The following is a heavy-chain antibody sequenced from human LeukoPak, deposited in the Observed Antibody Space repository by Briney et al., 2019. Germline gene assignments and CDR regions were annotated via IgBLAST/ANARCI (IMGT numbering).Heavy chain of an antibody. D-gene: IGHD3-10*01. J-gene: IGHJ4*02. CDR2: IYYSGST. V-gene: IGHV4-59*01. CDR3: ARDGYYYGSGSYYTPILL. CDR1: GGSISSYY. Sequence: PSETLSLTCTVSGGSISSYYWSWIRQPPGKGLEWIGYIYYSGSTNYNPSLKSRVTISVDTSENQFSLKLSSVTAADTAVYYCARDGYYYGSGSYYTPILLWGQGTLVTVSS.